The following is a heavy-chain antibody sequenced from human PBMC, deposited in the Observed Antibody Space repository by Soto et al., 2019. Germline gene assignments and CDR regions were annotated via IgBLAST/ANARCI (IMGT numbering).Heavy chain of an antibody. CDR3: AKRFTLFGEVKLSPDFDY. V-gene: IGHV3-23*01. J-gene: IGHJ4*02. D-gene: IGHD3-3*01. Sequence: EVQLLESGGGLVQPEGSLRLACAASGFTFSSHPMSWVRQPPGKGLEWVPEISYSGTTTYYAESVKGGFTISRDNSKNTLYLQMNSLRVEDAAIYYCAKRFTLFGEVKLSPDFDYWGQGTLVTVSS. CDR1: GFTFSSHP. CDR2: ISYSGTTT.